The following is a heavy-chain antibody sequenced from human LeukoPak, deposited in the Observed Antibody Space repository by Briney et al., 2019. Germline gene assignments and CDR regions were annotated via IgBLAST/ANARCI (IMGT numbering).Heavy chain of an antibody. CDR1: GGSFSSGTFY. CDR3: ARSFGSGWYEYYFDY. CDR2: IHFSGGT. D-gene: IGHD6-19*01. J-gene: IGHJ4*02. V-gene: IGHV4-39*01. Sequence: SETLSLTCTFSGGSFSSGTFYWAWIRQPPGKGLEWIGSIHFSGGTYYNPSLKSRVTISVDTSKNQFSLKLSSVTAADTAVYYCARSFGSGWYEYYFDYWGQGTLVTVSS.